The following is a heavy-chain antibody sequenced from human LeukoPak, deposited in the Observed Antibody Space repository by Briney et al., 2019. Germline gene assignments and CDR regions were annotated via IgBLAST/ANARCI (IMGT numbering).Heavy chain of an antibody. CDR2: IKQDGSEK. D-gene: IGHD1-1*01. Sequence: PGGSLRLSCAASGFTFSSYWMSWVRQAPGKGLEWVANIKQDGSEKYYVDSVKGRFTISRDNAKNSLYLQMNSLRAEDTAVYYCARGVGTTQGLYYYYMDVWGKGTTVTISS. V-gene: IGHV3-7*01. CDR1: GFTFSSYW. J-gene: IGHJ6*03. CDR3: ARGVGTTQGLYYYYMDV.